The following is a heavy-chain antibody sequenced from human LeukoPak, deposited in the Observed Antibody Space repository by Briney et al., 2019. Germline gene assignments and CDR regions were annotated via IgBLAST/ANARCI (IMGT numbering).Heavy chain of an antibody. V-gene: IGHV3-30*02. CDR1: GFTFSKYG. Sequence: GGSLRLSCAASGFTFSKYGMYWVRQAPGKGLEWVAYIQFDGNNEYYTDSVKGRFTISRDNSKNTLFLQMNSLRPEDAAVYYRAKPTSGTAPRPLDYWGRGTLVTVSS. D-gene: IGHD1-26*01. CDR3: AKPTSGTAPRPLDY. J-gene: IGHJ4*02. CDR2: IQFDGNNE.